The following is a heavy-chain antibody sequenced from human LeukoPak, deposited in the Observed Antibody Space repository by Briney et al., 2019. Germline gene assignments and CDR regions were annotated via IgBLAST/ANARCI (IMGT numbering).Heavy chain of an antibody. J-gene: IGHJ4*02. V-gene: IGHV4-38-2*02. Sequence: SETLCLTRTVSVYSISIGYYWGWIRQPPGKGLEWIGSIFHRGSTYYNPSLKSRVTISVDTSKNQLYLKLRSVTAADTAVYNCCGYDSGIWESLLDHWGQGTLDPVSS. CDR2: IFHRGST. CDR1: VYSISIGYY. D-gene: IGHD5-12*01. CDR3: CGYDSGIWESLLDH.